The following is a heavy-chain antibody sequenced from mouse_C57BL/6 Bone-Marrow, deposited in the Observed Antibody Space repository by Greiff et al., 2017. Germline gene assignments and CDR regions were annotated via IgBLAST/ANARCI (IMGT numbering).Heavy chain of an antibody. CDR1: GYAFTNYL. Sequence: QVQLQQSGAELVRPGTSVKVSCKASGYAFTNYLIEWVKQRPGQGLEWIGVINPGSGGTNYNEKFKGKATLTADKSSSTAYMQLSSLTSEDSAVYCCAREWLRAMDYWGQGTSVTVSS. J-gene: IGHJ4*01. V-gene: IGHV1-54*01. CDR3: AREWLRAMDY. D-gene: IGHD2-2*01. CDR2: INPGSGGT.